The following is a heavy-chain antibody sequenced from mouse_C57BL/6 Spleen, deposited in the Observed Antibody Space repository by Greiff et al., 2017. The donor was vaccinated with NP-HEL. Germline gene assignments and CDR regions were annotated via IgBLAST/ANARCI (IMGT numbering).Heavy chain of an antibody. CDR3: ARGAYYCSSYKMDY. J-gene: IGHJ4*01. D-gene: IGHD1-1*01. V-gene: IGHV1-50*01. Sequence: VQLQQPGAELVKPGASVKLSCKASGYTFTSYWMQWVKQRPGQGLEWIGEIDPSDSYTNYNQKFKGKATLTVDTSSSTAYMQLSSLTSEDSAVYYSARGAYYCSSYKMDYWGQGTSVTVSS. CDR2: IDPSDSYT. CDR1: GYTFTSYW.